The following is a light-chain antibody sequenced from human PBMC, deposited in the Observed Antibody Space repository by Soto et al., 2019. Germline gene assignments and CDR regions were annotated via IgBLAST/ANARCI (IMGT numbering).Light chain of an antibody. CDR2: GAS. V-gene: IGKV1-27*01. Sequence: DIPMTQSPSSLSASVGDRVTITCRASQCIHTHLAWYQQKPGNSPKLLVYGASTLHSGVPSRFSASGSGTDFNLTISSFQSEDVATYYFQTYDKAPWTFGPGTRV. CDR3: QTYDKAPWT. CDR1: QCIHTH. J-gene: IGKJ1*01.